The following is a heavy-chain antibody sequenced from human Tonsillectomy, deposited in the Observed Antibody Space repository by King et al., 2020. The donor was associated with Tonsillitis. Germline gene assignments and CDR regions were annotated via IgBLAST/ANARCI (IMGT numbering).Heavy chain of an antibody. CDR1: GFTFISYA. V-gene: IGHV3-30*01. CDR2: ISYDGSNK. D-gene: IGHD6-19*01. Sequence: VQLVESGGGVVQPGRSLRLSCAASGFTFISYAMHLVRQAPGQGPEWVAVISYDGSNKYYADSEKGRFTISRDNSKNTLYLQMNSLRAEDTAVYYCAREQWLDWFDPWGQGTLVTVSS. J-gene: IGHJ5*02. CDR3: AREQWLDWFDP.